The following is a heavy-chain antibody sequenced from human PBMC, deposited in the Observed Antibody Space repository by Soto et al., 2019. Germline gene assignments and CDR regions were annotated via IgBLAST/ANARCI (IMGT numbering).Heavy chain of an antibody. J-gene: IGHJ1*01. D-gene: IGHD2-2*01. CDR2: INSTGTIK. Sequence: GGSLRLSCAASGFTFSSYSMNWVRQAPGKGLELLSYINSTGTIKYYAGSVKGRFTISRDNAKNSLSLQMNSLRAEDTAVYYCARMSSSISPGCWGQGTLVTVSS. CDR3: ARMSSSISPGC. V-gene: IGHV3-48*01. CDR1: GFTFSSYS.